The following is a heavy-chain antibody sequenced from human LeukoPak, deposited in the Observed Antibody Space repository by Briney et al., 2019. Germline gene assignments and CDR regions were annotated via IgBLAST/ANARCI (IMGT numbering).Heavy chain of an antibody. CDR2: ISGSSGST. CDR1: GFTFSSYA. J-gene: IGHJ3*02. D-gene: IGHD3-10*01. Sequence: GGSLRLSCAASGFTFSSYAMSWVRQAPGKGLEWVSAISGSSGSTYYADSVKGRFTISRDNSKNTLYLQMNSLRAEDTAVYYCAKDRXXXXXXXXXXIXXQXXMVTVSS. V-gene: IGHV3-23*01. CDR3: AKDRXXXXXXXXXXI.